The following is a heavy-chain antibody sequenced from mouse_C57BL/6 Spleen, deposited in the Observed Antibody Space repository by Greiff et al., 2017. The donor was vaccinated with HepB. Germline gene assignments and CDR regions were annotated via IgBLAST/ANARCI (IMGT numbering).Heavy chain of an antibody. V-gene: IGHV1-39*01. Sequence: EVQLQESGPELVKPGASVKISCKASGYSFTDYNMNWVKQSNGKSLEWIGVINPNYGTTSYNQKFKGKATLTVDQSSSTAYMQLNSLTSEDSAVYYCARGIYYGNPYYAMDYWGQGTSVTVSS. CDR1: GYSFTDYN. CDR3: ARGIYYGNPYYAMDY. CDR2: INPNYGTT. J-gene: IGHJ4*01. D-gene: IGHD2-1*01.